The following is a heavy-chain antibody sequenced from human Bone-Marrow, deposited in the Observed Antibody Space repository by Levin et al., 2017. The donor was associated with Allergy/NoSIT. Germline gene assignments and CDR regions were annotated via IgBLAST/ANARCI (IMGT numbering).Heavy chain of an antibody. CDR1: GLSFSSYW. CDR2: INQDGTER. CDR3: ASRFCSITNCYRASYICMDV. V-gene: IGHV3-7*03. J-gene: IGHJ6*03. Sequence: PGGSLRLSCEASGLSFSSYWLTWVRQAPGKGLEWVANINQDGTERHYVDAVKGRFSISRDNAKNSLYLQMNSLRAEDTALYYCASRFCSITNCYRASYICMDVWGKGTTVTVSS. D-gene: IGHD2-2*02.